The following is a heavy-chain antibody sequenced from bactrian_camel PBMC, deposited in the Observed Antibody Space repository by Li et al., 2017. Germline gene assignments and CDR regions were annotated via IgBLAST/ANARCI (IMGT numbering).Heavy chain of an antibody. Sequence: QVQLVESGGGWAQPGRSLRLSCATSGFTFSSVGMAWVRLIPGKGLEWSSAINPDGNLADYADSVKGRFTISRDNPKNTLYLQMNSLKPEDTAMYYCAAGRPFPWSPVRAMRPDKYDYWGQGTQVTVS. CDR1: GFTFSSVG. D-gene: IGHD1*01. CDR3: AAGRPFPWSPVRAMRPDKYDY. CDR2: INPDGNLA. J-gene: IGHJ4*01. V-gene: IGHV3S9*01.